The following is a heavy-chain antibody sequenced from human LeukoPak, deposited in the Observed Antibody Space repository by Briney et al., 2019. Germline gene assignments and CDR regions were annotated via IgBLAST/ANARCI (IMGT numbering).Heavy chain of an antibody. D-gene: IGHD6-19*01. CDR1: GFIVSSNY. V-gene: IGHV3-53*01. J-gene: IGHJ3*02. CDR2: TYSGDST. CDR3: ARAPGWYAAFDI. Sequence: PGGSLRHSCAASGFIVSSNYVNWVRQAPGKGLEWVSVTYSGDSTYYADSVKGRFTVSRDNSKNTLYLQMNSLRAEDTAVYYCARAPGWYAAFDIWGQGTRVTVSS.